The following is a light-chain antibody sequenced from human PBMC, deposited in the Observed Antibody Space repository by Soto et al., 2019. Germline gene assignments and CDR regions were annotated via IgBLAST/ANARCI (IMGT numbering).Light chain of an antibody. J-gene: IGKJ5*01. CDR2: AAS. V-gene: IGKV1-39*01. Sequence: DIQMTHSPSSLSASVGDRVTITCRASQSISSYLNWYQQKPGKAPKLLIYAASSLQSGVPSRFSGSGSGIDFTLTISSLQPEDFATYYCQQSYSTPITFGQGTRLEI. CDR3: QQSYSTPIT. CDR1: QSISSY.